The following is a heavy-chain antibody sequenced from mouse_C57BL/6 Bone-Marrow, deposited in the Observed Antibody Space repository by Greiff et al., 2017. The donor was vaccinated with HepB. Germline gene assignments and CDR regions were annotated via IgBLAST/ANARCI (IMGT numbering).Heavy chain of an antibody. CDR1: GFNIKDYY. D-gene: IGHD2-14*01. V-gene: IGHV14-2*01. J-gene: IGHJ4*01. CDR2: IDPEDGET. Sequence: VQLQQSGAELVKPGASVKLSCTASGFNIKDYYMHWVKQRNEQGLEWIGRIDPEDGETKYAPNFQGKATITADTSSNTAYLQLHSLTSEDTAVYYCALLLLVYAMDYWGQGTSVTVSS. CDR3: ALLLLVYAMDY.